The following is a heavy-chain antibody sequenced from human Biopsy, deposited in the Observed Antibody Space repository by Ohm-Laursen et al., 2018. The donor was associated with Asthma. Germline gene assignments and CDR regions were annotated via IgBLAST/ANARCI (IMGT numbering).Heavy chain of an antibody. Sequence: ASVKVSCKASGYTFISYAIHWVRQAPGQRLEWMGWVNTGNGDTKYSQKFQGRVTITRDTSASTAYMELRSLRSEDTATYYRARTYYDFLTGQVNDAFALWGQGTMVTVSS. CDR2: VNTGNGDT. D-gene: IGHD3-9*01. J-gene: IGHJ3*01. CDR1: GYTFISYA. V-gene: IGHV1-3*04. CDR3: ARTYYDFLTGQVNDAFAL.